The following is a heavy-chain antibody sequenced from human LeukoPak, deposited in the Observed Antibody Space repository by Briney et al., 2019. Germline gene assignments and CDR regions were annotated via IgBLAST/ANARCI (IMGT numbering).Heavy chain of an antibody. J-gene: IGHJ6*03. CDR2: INWNGGNT. CDR1: GFTFDDYG. D-gene: IGHD2-2*01. Sequence: GGSLRLSCAASGFTFDDYGMSWVRQAPGKGLEWVSGINWNGGNTGYADSVKGRFTISRDNVKNSLYLQMNSLRAEDTAVYYCARGGEVVVPAATYYYYYMDVWGKGTTVTVSS. V-gene: IGHV3-20*04. CDR3: ARGGEVVVPAATYYYYYMDV.